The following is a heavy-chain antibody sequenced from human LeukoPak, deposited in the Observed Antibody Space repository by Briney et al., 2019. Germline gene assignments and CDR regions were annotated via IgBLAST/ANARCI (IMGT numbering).Heavy chain of an antibody. J-gene: IGHJ4*02. CDR1: GFTFSSYG. D-gene: IGHD6-6*01. CDR3: AKGHDSSSPPLH. V-gene: IGHV3-33*06. CDR2: IWYDGSNK. Sequence: GGSLRLSCAASGFTFSSYGMHWVRQAPGKGLEWVAVIWYDGSNKYYADSVKGRFTISRDNSKNTLYLQMNSLRAEDTAVYYCAKGHDSSSPPLHWGQGTLVTVSS.